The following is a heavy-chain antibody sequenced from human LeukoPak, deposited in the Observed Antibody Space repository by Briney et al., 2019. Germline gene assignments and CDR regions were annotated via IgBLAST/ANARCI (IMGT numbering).Heavy chain of an antibody. CDR2: ISGSGGNT. D-gene: IGHD1-1*01. Sequence: GGSLRLSCAGSGFTFSSNPRSWVRQAPGKGLKWVSAISGSGGNTYYGDSVRGRFTISRDNSKNTLYLQMNTLRADDTAVYYCATTKQARRYFDYWGQGILVTVSS. J-gene: IGHJ4*02. V-gene: IGHV3-23*01. CDR1: GFTFSSNP. CDR3: ATTKQARRYFDY.